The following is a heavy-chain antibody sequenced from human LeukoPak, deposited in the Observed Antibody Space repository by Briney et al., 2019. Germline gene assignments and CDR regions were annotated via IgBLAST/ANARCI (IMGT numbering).Heavy chain of an antibody. CDR2: ISSSGSTI. D-gene: IGHD6-19*01. J-gene: IGHJ4*02. CDR3: ARCPYSSGSPIDY. V-gene: IGHV3-48*03. CDR1: GFTFSSYE. Sequence: GGSLRLSCAASGFTFSSYEMNWVRQAPGKGLEWVSYISSSGSTIYYADSVKGRFTISRDNAKNSLYLQMKSLRAEDTAVYYCARCPYSSGSPIDYWGQGTLVTVSS.